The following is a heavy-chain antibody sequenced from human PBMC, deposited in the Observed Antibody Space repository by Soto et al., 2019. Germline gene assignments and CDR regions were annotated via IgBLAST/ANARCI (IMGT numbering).Heavy chain of an antibody. V-gene: IGHV3-74*01. CDR3: ARDPLLYGGTLDY. D-gene: IGHD2-15*01. CDR1: GFTFSDLW. Sequence: EVQLVESGGGLVQPGGSLRLSCTASGFTFSDLWMHWVRQAPGKGLVWVSRINSDGSSTVYADSVKGRFTISRDNAKNTLYLQMNSLRGEDTAVYYCARDPLLYGGTLDYWGQGTLVTVSS. CDR2: INSDGSST. J-gene: IGHJ4*02.